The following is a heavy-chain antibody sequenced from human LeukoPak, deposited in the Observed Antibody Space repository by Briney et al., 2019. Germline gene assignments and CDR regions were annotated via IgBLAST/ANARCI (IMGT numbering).Heavy chain of an antibody. J-gene: IGHJ3*02. CDR2: ISGSGGST. D-gene: IGHD5-24*01. CDR1: GGSISSYH. CDR3: AKAGPPRYAFDI. Sequence: PSETLSLTCTVSGGSISSYHWSWVRQAPGKGLEWVSAISGSGGSTYYADSVKGRFTISRDNSKNTLYLQMNSLRAEDTAVYYCAKAGPPRYAFDIWGQGTMVTVSS. V-gene: IGHV3-23*01.